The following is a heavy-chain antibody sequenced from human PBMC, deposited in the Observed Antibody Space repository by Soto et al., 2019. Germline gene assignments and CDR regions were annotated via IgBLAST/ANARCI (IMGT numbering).Heavy chain of an antibody. Sequence: PSETLSLTCAVYGGSFSGYYWSWIRQPPGKGLEWIGEINHSGSTNYNPSLKSRVTISVDTSKNQFSLKLSSVTAADTAVYYCAREVIGAAAGPGAFDIWGQGTMVTVS. CDR1: GGSFSGYY. CDR2: INHSGST. V-gene: IGHV4-34*01. D-gene: IGHD6-13*01. J-gene: IGHJ3*02. CDR3: AREVIGAAAGPGAFDI.